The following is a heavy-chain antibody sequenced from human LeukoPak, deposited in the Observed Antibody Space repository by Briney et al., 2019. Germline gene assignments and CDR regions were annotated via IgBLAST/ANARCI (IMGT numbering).Heavy chain of an antibody. Sequence: GGSLRLSCAASGFTFSSYGMSWVRQAPGKGLEWVSAISGSGGSTYYADSVKGRFTISRDNSKNTLYLQMNSLRAEDTAVYYCAKDLEVLLWFGELPHFDYWGQGTLVTVSS. D-gene: IGHD3-10*01. CDR2: ISGSGGST. CDR1: GFTFSSYG. J-gene: IGHJ4*02. CDR3: AKDLEVLLWFGELPHFDY. V-gene: IGHV3-23*01.